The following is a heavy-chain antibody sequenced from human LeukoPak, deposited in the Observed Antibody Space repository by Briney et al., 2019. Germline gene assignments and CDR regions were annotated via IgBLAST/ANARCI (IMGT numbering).Heavy chain of an antibody. J-gene: IGHJ5*02. CDR3: ARGIVVVPAAMT. V-gene: IGHV3-74*01. CDR1: GFTFSSYW. D-gene: IGHD2-2*01. CDR2: INSDGSST. Sequence: PGGSLRLSCAASGFTFSSYWMHWVRQAPGKGLVWVSRINSDGSSTSYADSVKGRLTISRDNAKNTLYLQMNSLRAEDTAVYYCARGIVVVPAAMTWGQGTLVTVSS.